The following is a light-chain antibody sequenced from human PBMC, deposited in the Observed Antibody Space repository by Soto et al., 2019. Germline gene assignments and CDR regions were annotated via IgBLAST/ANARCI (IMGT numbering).Light chain of an antibody. CDR2: KAS. CDR3: QQYILDST. Sequence: DIQMTQSPSTLSASVGDRVTITCRASQSIGSGLAWYQQKPGTAPNLLIYKASTLETGVPSRFSGSGSGTEFTLTISSLQPDDFATYYCQQYILDSTFGQGTKVEIK. J-gene: IGKJ1*01. CDR1: QSIGSG. V-gene: IGKV1-5*03.